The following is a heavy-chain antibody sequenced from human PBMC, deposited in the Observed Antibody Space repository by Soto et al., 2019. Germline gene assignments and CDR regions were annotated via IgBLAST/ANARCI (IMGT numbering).Heavy chain of an antibody. CDR1: SGSISSSNW. V-gene: IGHV4-4*02. D-gene: IGHD6-19*01. J-gene: IGHJ4*02. CDR2: IYHSGST. CDR3: PRVDSRGWFPMAY. Sequence: QVQLQESGPGLVKPSGTLSLTCAVSSGSISSSNWWSWVRQPPGKGLEWIGEIYHSGSTNYNPPLKGGVPIPEDRSRTQFPRKRGSVPAADRAVYYCPRVDSRGWFPMAYWGQGTLVPVS.